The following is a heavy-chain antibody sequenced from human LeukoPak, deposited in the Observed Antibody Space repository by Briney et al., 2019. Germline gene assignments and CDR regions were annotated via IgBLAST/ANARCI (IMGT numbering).Heavy chain of an antibody. D-gene: IGHD5-12*01. CDR2: MNPKSGSA. CDR1: GYTFTSFD. Sequence: ASVKVSCKASGYTFTSFDINWVRQATGQGLEWMGWMNPKSGSAGYAQNFQGRVTFTRDTSISTAYMELSSLRSEDTAVYYCARGPITARNYYFDYWGQGTLVTVSS. V-gene: IGHV1-8*03. CDR3: ARGPITARNYYFDY. J-gene: IGHJ4*02.